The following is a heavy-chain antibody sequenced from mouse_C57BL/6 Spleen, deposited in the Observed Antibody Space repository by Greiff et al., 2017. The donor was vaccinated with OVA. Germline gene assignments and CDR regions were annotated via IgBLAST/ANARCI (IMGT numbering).Heavy chain of an antibody. D-gene: IGHD2-4*01. CDR2: IYPGDGDT. CDR1: GYAFSSSW. J-gene: IGHJ4*01. Sequence: ESGPELVKPGASVKISCKASGYAFSSSWMNWVKQRPGKGLEWIGRIYPGDGDTNYNGKFKGKATLTADKSSSTAYMQLSSLTSEDSAVYFCARSYDYDYAMDYWGQGTSVTVSS. V-gene: IGHV1-82*01. CDR3: ARSYDYDYAMDY.